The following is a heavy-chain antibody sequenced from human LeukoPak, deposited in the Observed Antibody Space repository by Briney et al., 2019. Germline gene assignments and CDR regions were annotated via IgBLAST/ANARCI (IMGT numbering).Heavy chain of an antibody. D-gene: IGHD3-22*01. CDR2: IYYSGST. Sequence: PSETLSLTCTVSGGSIGSYYWSWIRQPPGKGLEWIGYIYYSGSTNYNPSLKSRVTISVDTSKNQFSLKLSSVTAADTAVYYCARGQYYYDSSRAFDIWGQGTMVTVSS. J-gene: IGHJ3*02. CDR3: ARGQYYYDSSRAFDI. V-gene: IGHV4-59*01. CDR1: GGSIGSYY.